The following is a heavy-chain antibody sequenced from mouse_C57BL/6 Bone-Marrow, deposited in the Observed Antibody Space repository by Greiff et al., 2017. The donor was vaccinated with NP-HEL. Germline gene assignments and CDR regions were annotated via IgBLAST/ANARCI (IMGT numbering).Heavy chain of an antibody. CDR2: IYPGSGNT. V-gene: IGHV1-76*01. CDR3: ARDDSNYVGY. J-gene: IGHJ2*01. Sequence: VQLKESGAELVRPGASVKLSCKASGYTFTDYYINWVKQRPGQGLEWIARIYPGSGNTYYNGKFKGKATLTAEKSSSTAYMQLSSLTSEDSAVYFCARDDSNYVGYWGQGTTLTVSS. D-gene: IGHD2-5*01. CDR1: GYTFTDYY.